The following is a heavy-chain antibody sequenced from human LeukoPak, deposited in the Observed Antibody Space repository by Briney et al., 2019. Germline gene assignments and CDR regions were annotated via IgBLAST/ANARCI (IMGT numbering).Heavy chain of an antibody. Sequence: SETLSLTCAVYGGSFSGYYWSWIRQPPGRGLEWIGEINHSGSTNYNPSLKSRVTISGDTSKNQFSLKLSSVTAADTAVYYCARGREVATILGWFDPWGQGTLVIVSS. V-gene: IGHV4-34*01. CDR1: GGSFSGYY. J-gene: IGHJ5*02. CDR2: INHSGST. D-gene: IGHD5-12*01. CDR3: ARGREVATILGWFDP.